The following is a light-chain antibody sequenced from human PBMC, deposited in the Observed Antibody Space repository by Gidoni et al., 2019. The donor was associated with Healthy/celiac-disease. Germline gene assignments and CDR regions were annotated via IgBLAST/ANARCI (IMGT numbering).Light chain of an antibody. Sequence: IVMTQSPLSLPVTPGEPASISCRSSQSLLQSNGYNYLDWYLQKPGQSPQLLIYLGSNRAAGAPDRFSGSGSGTDFTLKISRVEAEDVGVYYCMRALQTPTFGGGTKVEIK. V-gene: IGKV2-28*01. CDR1: QSLLQSNGYNY. J-gene: IGKJ4*01. CDR2: LGS. CDR3: MRALQTPT.